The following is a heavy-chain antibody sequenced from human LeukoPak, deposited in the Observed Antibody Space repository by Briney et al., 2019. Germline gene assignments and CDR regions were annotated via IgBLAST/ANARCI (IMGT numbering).Heavy chain of an antibody. Sequence: SETLSLTCAVSGYSISSGYHWGWIRQPPGKGLEWIGSIYHSGSTYYNPSLKSRVTISVDTSKNQFSLKLSSVTAADTAVYYCARHTKLNCSGGSCYLGWFDPWGQGTLVTVSS. J-gene: IGHJ5*02. CDR2: IYHSGST. CDR3: ARHTKLNCSGGSCYLGWFDP. D-gene: IGHD2-15*01. CDR1: GYSISSGYH. V-gene: IGHV4-38-2*01.